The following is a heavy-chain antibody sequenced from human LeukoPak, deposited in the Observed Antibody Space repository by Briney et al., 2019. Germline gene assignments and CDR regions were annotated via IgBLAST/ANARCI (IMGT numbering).Heavy chain of an antibody. D-gene: IGHD3-9*01. CDR3: ARDSDILASDAFDI. Sequence: PGGSLRLSCAASGFTFSSYSMNWVRQAPGKGLEWVSAISGSGGSTYYADSVKGRFTISRDNSKNTLYLQMNTLRAEDTAVYYCARDSDILASDAFDIWGQGTMVTVSS. J-gene: IGHJ3*02. V-gene: IGHV3-23*01. CDR2: ISGSGGST. CDR1: GFTFSSYS.